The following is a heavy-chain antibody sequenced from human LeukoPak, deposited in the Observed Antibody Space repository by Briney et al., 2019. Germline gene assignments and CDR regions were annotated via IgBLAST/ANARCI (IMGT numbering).Heavy chain of an antibody. V-gene: IGHV3-66*01. CDR3: ASSVGDSSSSNWFDP. J-gene: IGHJ5*02. CDR1: GFTVSSNY. Sequence: PGGSLRLSCAASGFTVSSNYMTWVRQAPGQGLEWVSVSYSGGSTYYADSVKGRFIISRDNSKNTLYLQMNSLRAEDTAVYYCASSVGDSSSSNWFDPWGQGTLVTVSS. D-gene: IGHD6-6*01. CDR2: SYSGGST.